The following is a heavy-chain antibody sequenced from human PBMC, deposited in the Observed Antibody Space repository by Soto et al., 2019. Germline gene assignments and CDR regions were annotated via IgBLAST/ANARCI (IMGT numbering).Heavy chain of an antibody. Sequence: EVQLVESGGGLVQPGRSLRLSCAASGFTFDDYAMHWVRQAPGKGLEWVSGISWNSGSIGYADSVKGRFTISRDNAXNSLYLQMNSLRAEDTALYYCAKDILRYNYGHFDYWGQGTLVTVSS. J-gene: IGHJ4*02. V-gene: IGHV3-9*01. D-gene: IGHD5-18*01. CDR1: GFTFDDYA. CDR3: AKDILRYNYGHFDY. CDR2: ISWNSGSI.